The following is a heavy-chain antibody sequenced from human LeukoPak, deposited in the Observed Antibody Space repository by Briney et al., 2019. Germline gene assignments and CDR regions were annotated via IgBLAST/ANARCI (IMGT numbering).Heavy chain of an antibody. CDR1: GYTFTNYD. D-gene: IGHD3-10*01. Sequence: VASVKVSCKASGYTFTNYDINWVRQATGQGLEWMGWMNPNSGNTGYAQKLQGRVTFTRDTSISTAYMELSSLRSEDTAAHYCARGLGSFGLVPGADYWGQGTLVTVSS. CDR2: MNPNSGNT. J-gene: IGHJ4*02. CDR3: ARGLGSFGLVPGADY. V-gene: IGHV1-8*03.